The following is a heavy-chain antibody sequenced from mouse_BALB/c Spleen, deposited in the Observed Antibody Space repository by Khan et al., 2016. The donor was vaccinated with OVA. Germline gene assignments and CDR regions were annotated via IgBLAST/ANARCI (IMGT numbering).Heavy chain of an antibody. Sequence: EVQLVESGGGLVQPGGSRKFSCVASGFTFSSFGMHWVRQAPEKGLEWVAYISGDSSTIYYTDTVKGRFTIYRDNPKNTLFLQMTSLRSEDMAMYYCARSYFYGYYFDQWGQGTTLTVSS. V-gene: IGHV5-17*02. CDR2: ISGDSSTI. J-gene: IGHJ2*01. CDR3: ARSYFYGYYFDQ. CDR1: GFTFSSFG. D-gene: IGHD1-1*01.